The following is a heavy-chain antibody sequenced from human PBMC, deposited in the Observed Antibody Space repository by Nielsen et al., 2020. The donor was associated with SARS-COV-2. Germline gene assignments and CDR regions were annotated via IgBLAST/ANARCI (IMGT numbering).Heavy chain of an antibody. CDR3: ARGPQWEWSSGFDY. Sequence: ASVKVSCKASGYTFTSYGISWVRQAPGQGLEWMGWISAYNGNTNYAQKLQGRVTMTRNTSISTAYMELSSLRSEDTAVYYCARGPQWEWSSGFDYWGQGTLVTVSS. CDR2: ISAYNGNT. J-gene: IGHJ4*02. V-gene: IGHV1-18*01. D-gene: IGHD1-26*01. CDR1: GYTFTSYG.